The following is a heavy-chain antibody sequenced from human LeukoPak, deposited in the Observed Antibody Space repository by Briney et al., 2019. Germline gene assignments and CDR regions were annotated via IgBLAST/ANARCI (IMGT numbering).Heavy chain of an antibody. CDR3: ARVGKYYYDRSGSRSYYFDY. V-gene: IGHV3-21*01. Sequence: GVSLRLSCAASGFTFSSYSMNWVRQAPGKGLEWVSSISSSSYIYYAEPVKGRFTISRENAKNSLYLQMNSLRAEDTAVYYCARVGKYYYDRSGSRSYYFDYWGQGTLVTVST. J-gene: IGHJ4*02. CDR2: ISSSSYI. CDR1: GFTFSSYS. D-gene: IGHD3-22*01.